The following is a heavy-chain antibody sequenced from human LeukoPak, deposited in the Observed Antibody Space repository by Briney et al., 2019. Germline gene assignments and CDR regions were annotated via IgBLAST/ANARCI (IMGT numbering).Heavy chain of an antibody. V-gene: IGHV3-33*01. Sequence: GGTLRLSCAASGFTFSSYGMHWVRQAPGKGLEWVAVILNDGSQEKYADSVKGRFTISRDNSKNTLFLQMNSLRAEDTAVYYCARDDALGDNALDIWGQGTMVTVSS. CDR1: GFTFSSYG. D-gene: IGHD3-16*01. J-gene: IGHJ3*02. CDR3: ARDDALGDNALDI. CDR2: ILNDGSQE.